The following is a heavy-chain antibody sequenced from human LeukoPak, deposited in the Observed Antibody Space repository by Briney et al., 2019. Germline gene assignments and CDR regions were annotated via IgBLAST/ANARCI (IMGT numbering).Heavy chain of an antibody. V-gene: IGHV1-69*05. CDR2: IIPIFGTG. CDR1: GGTFHSYV. Sequence: ASVKVSCKASGGTFHSYVINWVRQAPGQGLEWMGQIIPIFGTGSNAQKFQGRVTITTDESTAYMELSSLTSEDTAVYYCAREDYSSGYYTFEMWGQGTMVTVSS. D-gene: IGHD5-12*01. J-gene: IGHJ3*02. CDR3: AREDYSSGYYTFEM.